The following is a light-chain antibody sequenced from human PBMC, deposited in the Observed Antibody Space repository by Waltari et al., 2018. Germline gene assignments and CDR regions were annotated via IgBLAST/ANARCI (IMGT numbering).Light chain of an antibody. V-gene: IGKV1-33*01. J-gene: IGKJ5*01. CDR1: QDTNKY. Sequence: DTQMTQSPSSLSASVGDRVTITCQTSQDTNKYLHWYQQKSGKAPKLLIYEASLLETGVPSRFSGRGSGTDFTLTISSLQPEDFATYFCQQYANLPITFGQGTRL. CDR3: QQYANLPIT. CDR2: EAS.